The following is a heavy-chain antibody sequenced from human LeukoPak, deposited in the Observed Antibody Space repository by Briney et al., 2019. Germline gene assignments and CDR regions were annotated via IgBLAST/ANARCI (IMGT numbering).Heavy chain of an antibody. Sequence: GGCLRLSCAASGFSFSSFAMTWVRQAPGKGLEWVSSITGGHYATYNTDSVKGRFTISRDNAKNTLYLQMNSLRADDKAIYYCTKEPIGDYIGVFDPWGQGTLVTVSS. V-gene: IGHV3-23*01. D-gene: IGHD4-17*01. CDR3: TKEPIGDYIGVFDP. J-gene: IGHJ5*02. CDR1: GFSFSSFA. CDR2: ITGGHYAT.